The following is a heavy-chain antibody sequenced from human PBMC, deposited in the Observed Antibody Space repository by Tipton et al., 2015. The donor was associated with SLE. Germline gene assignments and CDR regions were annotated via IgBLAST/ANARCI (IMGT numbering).Heavy chain of an antibody. CDR3: AKWRNPTAFDY. D-gene: IGHD1-14*01. V-gene: IGHV3-53*05. Sequence: GSLRLSCAASGFSVTRNYMSWFRQVPGKGLEWVSVLYSGGSTFYADSVKGRFTISRDASKNTLYLQMNSLRPEDTAVYYCAKWRNPTAFDYWGQGTLVTVSS. CDR1: GFSVTRNY. J-gene: IGHJ4*02. CDR2: LYSGGST.